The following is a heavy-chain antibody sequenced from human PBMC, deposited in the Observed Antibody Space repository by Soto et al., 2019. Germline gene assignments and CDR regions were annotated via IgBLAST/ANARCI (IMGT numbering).Heavy chain of an antibody. Sequence: GGSLRLSCVASGFTFTNYAMSWVRQAPGKGLEWVSGIRGSGVITDYADSVKGRFTISRDNSKNTVYLQMNSLRAEDTAIYYCAKHSCTNRGCYFDCWGQGILVTVSS. CDR1: GFTFTNYA. CDR2: IRGSGVIT. D-gene: IGHD2-2*01. V-gene: IGHV3-23*01. CDR3: AKHSCTNRGCYFDC. J-gene: IGHJ4*02.